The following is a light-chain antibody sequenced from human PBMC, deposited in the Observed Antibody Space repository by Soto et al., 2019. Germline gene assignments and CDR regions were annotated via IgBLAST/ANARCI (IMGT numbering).Light chain of an antibody. J-gene: IGKJ5*01. CDR3: QQSYTAPSIT. CDR2: AAY. V-gene: IGKV1-39*01. Sequence: DIQMTQSPSSLSAAVGDSVTITCRASQSISTYLNWYQQKPGKAPSLLIYAAYTLESGVPSRFSGSGSGTDFTLSISSLQPEDFATYYCQQSYTAPSITFGQGTRLEIK. CDR1: QSISTY.